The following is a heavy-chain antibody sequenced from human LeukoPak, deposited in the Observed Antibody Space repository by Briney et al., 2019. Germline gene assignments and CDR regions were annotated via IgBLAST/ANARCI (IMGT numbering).Heavy chain of an antibody. CDR2: INHSGTT. Sequence: SETLSLTFAVYGGSFSGYSWTWIRQPPGKGLEWIGEINHSGTTDCNPSLQSRVTISLDTSKNQFSLKVTFVTAADTAVYYCARVRLPPYYYYFYYMDVWGTGTTVTVSS. CDR3: ARVRLPPYYYYFYYMDV. D-gene: IGHD5-18*01. CDR1: GGSFSGYS. J-gene: IGHJ6*03. V-gene: IGHV4-34*01.